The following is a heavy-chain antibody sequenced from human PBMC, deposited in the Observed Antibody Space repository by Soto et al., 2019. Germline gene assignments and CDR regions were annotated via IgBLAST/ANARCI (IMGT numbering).Heavy chain of an antibody. V-gene: IGHV1-18*01. D-gene: IGHD6-19*01. CDR2: ISGNNGNT. J-gene: IGHJ4*02. CDR3: ARDRGSGWFVY. Sequence: ASVKVSCKASGYTFTTYGISWVRQAPGQGLEWMGWISGNNGNTNYAQKFQGRVTMTTDTSTSTAYMELTSLRSDDTAIYYCARDRGSGWFVYWGQGTLVTVSS. CDR1: GYTFTTYG.